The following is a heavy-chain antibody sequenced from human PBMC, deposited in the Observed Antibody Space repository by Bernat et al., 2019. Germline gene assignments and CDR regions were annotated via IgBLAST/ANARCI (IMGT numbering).Heavy chain of an antibody. V-gene: IGHV3-48*03. J-gene: IGHJ4*02. Sequence: EVQLVESGGGLVQPGGSLRLSCEASGFTFSSYEMNWVRQAPGKGLEWVSYISSSGGTTYYADSVKGRFTISRDNSKNTLYLQMNSLRAEDTAVYYCAKSPVIRITMVRGKYYFDYWGQGTLVTVSS. CDR1: GFTFSSYE. D-gene: IGHD3-10*01. CDR2: ISSSGGTT. CDR3: AKSPVIRITMVRGKYYFDY.